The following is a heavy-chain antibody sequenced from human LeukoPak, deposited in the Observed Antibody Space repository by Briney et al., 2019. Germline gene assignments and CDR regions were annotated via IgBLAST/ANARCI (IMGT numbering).Heavy chain of an antibody. V-gene: IGHV3-7*03. Sequence: GGSLRLSCAASGFTFSSYWMSWVRLAPGKGLEWVANIKQDGSEKYCVDSVKGRFTISRDNAKNSLYLQMSSLRAEDTAVYYCTRDRLPYCSSGCTMVNYYGVDVWGQGTTVTVSS. D-gene: IGHD2-15*01. CDR1: GFTFSSYW. CDR3: TRDRLPYCSSGCTMVNYYGVDV. J-gene: IGHJ6*02. CDR2: IKQDGSEK.